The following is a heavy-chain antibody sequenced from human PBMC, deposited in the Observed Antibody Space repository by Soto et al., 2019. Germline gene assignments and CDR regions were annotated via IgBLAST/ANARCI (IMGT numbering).Heavy chain of an antibody. CDR1: GFTFSNYA. CDR3: ARDGHCDY. CDR2: ISYDANNK. Sequence: QVQLVESGGGVVQPGRSLRLSSVASGFTFSNYALHWVRQAPGKGLEWVAVISYDANNKHYADSVKGRFTISRDNSKNTLYLQMNSLTPEDTAVYYCARDGHCDYWGQGTLVTVSS. V-gene: IGHV3-30-3*01. J-gene: IGHJ4*02.